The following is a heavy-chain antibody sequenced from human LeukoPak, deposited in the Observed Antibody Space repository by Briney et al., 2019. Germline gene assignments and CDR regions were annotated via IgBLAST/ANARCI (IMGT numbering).Heavy chain of an antibody. Sequence: PGGSLRLSCAASGFTFSTYAMHWVRQAPGKGLEFVSAISSNGGRTDYANSVKGRFTISRDNSKNTLYLQMGSLRAEDMAVYHCAKSCIAGHNRRLYYYYYMDVWGKGTTVTVSS. D-gene: IGHD6-13*01. CDR1: GFTFSTYA. J-gene: IGHJ6*03. V-gene: IGHV3-64*01. CDR3: AKSCIAGHNRRLYYYYYMDV. CDR2: ISSNGGRT.